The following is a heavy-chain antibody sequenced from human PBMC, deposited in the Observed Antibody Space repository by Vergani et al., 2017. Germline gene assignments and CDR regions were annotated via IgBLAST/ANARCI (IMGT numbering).Heavy chain of an antibody. D-gene: IGHD6-13*01. CDR2: IIPIFGTA. CDR3: AKPASSSWSYNWFDP. V-gene: IGHV1-69*13. CDR1: GYTFTSYA. Sequence: QVQLVQSGAEVKKPGASVKVSCKASGYTFTSYAMHWVRQAPGQRLEWMGGIIPIFGTANYAQKFQGRVTITADESTSTAYMELSSLRSEDTAVYYCAKPASSSWSYNWFDPWGQGTLVTVSS. J-gene: IGHJ5*02.